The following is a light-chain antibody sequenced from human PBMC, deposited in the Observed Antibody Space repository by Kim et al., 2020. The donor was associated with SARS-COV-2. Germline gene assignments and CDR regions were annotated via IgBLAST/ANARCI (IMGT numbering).Light chain of an antibody. CDR3: SSYTSSSVWV. CDR2: DVS. CDR1: SSDVGGYNY. V-gene: IGLV2-14*04. J-gene: IGLJ3*02. Sequence: GQSITISCTGTSSDVGGYNYVSWYQQHPGKAPKLMIYDVSKRPSGVSNRFSGSKSGNTASLTISGLQAEDEADYYCSSYTSSSVWVFGGGTKLTVL.